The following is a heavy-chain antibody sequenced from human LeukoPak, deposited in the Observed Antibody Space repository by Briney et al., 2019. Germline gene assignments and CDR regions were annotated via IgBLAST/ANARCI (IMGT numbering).Heavy chain of an antibody. Sequence: SVKVSCKASGDTFRRSAVSWVRQAPGQGLEWMGAIIPLFGAANYAQRFQGRVTITADESTTTAYMELSSLRYEDTAVYYCARVWCSGGSCYSSRGAFDIWGQGTMVTVSS. V-gene: IGHV1-69*13. J-gene: IGHJ3*02. D-gene: IGHD2-15*01. CDR2: IIPLFGAA. CDR1: GDTFRRSA. CDR3: ARVWCSGGSCYSSRGAFDI.